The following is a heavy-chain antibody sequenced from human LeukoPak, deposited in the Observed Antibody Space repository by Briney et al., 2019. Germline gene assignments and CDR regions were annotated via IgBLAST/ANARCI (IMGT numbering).Heavy chain of an antibody. D-gene: IGHD2-2*02. J-gene: IGHJ5*02. CDR2: IIPILGIA. CDR3: ARDIYCSSTSCYNGNWFDP. Sequence: ASVKVSCKASGGTFSSYAISWVRQAPGQGLEWMGRIIPILGIANYAQKFQGRVTITADKSTSTAYMELSSLRSEDTAVYYCARDIYCSSTSCYNGNWFDPWGQEPWSPSPQ. CDR1: GGTFSSYA. V-gene: IGHV1-69*04.